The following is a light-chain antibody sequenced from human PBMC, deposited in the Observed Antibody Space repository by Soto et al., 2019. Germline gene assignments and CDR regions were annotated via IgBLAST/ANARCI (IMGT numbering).Light chain of an antibody. CDR1: QGVRTE. Sequence: DIQMTQSPSSLSASLLDRVTITCRASQGVRTELGWYQQKPGQAPKLLIYDASSLESGVPSRFSGSGSGTEFTLTISSLKPDDFATYYCQQYQSYSRTFGQGTKV. CDR3: QQYQSYSRT. CDR2: DAS. J-gene: IGKJ1*01. V-gene: IGKV1-5*01.